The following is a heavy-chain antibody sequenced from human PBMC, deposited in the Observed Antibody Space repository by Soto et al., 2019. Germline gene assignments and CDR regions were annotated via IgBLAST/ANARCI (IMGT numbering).Heavy chain of an antibody. CDR2: IYSGGST. Sequence: GGSLRLSCAASGFTVSINYMSWVRQAPGKGLEWVSVIYSGGSTYYADSVKGRFTISRDNSKNTLYLQMNSLRAEDTAVYYCARNIFPITTPYYYMDVWGKGTTVTVSS. V-gene: IGHV3-66*01. CDR3: ARNIFPITTPYYYMDV. D-gene: IGHD3-3*01. CDR1: GFTVSINY. J-gene: IGHJ6*03.